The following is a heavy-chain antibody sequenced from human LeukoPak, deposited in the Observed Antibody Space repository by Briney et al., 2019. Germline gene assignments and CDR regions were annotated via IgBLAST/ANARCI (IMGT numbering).Heavy chain of an antibody. CDR2: MNSDGSRT. D-gene: IGHD6-19*01. J-gene: IGHJ3*02. CDR3: ARDQSIAVAGTRAFDI. CDR1: GFTLSSYW. V-gene: IGHV3-74*01. Sequence: GGSLRLSCAASGFTLSSYWMHWVRQAPGKGLVWVSGMNSDGSRTSYAHSVKGRFTISRDNSKNTLYLQMNSLRPEDTAVYYCARDQSIAVAGTRAFDIWGQGTMVTVSS.